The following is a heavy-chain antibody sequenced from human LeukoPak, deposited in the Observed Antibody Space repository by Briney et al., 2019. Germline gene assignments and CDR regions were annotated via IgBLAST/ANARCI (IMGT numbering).Heavy chain of an antibody. D-gene: IGHD4-17*01. CDR3: ARDTDTVTTILDY. J-gene: IGHJ4*02. CDR2: ISSSSSYI. CDR1: GFTFSNAW. Sequence: GGSLRLSCAASGFTFSNAWMNWVRQAPGKGLEWVSSISSSSSYIYYADSVKGRFTISRDNAKNTLYLQMNSLRAEDTAVYYCARDTDTVTTILDYWGQGTLVTVSS. V-gene: IGHV3-21*01.